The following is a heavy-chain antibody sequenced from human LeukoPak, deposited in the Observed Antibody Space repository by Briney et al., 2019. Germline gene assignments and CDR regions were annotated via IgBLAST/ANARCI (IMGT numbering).Heavy chain of an antibody. D-gene: IGHD5-24*01. CDR3: AKDREMATIRSYGYFDY. V-gene: IGHV3-23*01. Sequence: QPGGSLRLSCAASGFTFSSYAMSWVRQAPGKGLEWVSAISGSGGSTYYADSVKGRFTISRDNSKNTLYLQMNSLGAEDTAVYYCAKDREMATIRSYGYFDYWGQGTLVTVSS. CDR1: GFTFSSYA. CDR2: ISGSGGST. J-gene: IGHJ4*02.